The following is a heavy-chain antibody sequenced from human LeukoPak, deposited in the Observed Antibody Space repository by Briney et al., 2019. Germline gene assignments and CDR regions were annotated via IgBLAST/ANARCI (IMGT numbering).Heavy chain of an antibody. CDR1: GYSFTSYW. V-gene: IGHV5-51*01. D-gene: IGHD6-13*01. Sequence: RGESLKISCKGSGYSFTSYWIGWVRQMPGKGLEWMGIIYPGDSDTRYSPSFQDQVTTSADKSISTAYLQWSSLKASDTAMYYCARRHSVDSSSWLYFDYWGQGTLVTVSS. CDR3: ARRHSVDSSSWLYFDY. J-gene: IGHJ4*02. CDR2: IYPGDSDT.